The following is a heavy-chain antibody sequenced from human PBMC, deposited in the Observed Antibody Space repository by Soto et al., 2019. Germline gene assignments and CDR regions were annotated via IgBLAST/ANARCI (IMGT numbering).Heavy chain of an antibody. V-gene: IGHV1-69*13. Sequence: SVKVSCKASGGTFSSYAISWVRQAPGQGLEWMGGIIPIFGTANYAQKFQGRVTITADESTSTAYMELSSLRSEDTAVYYCAREEGITMVRGVMKDWFDPWGQGTLVTVSS. CDR2: IIPIFGTA. D-gene: IGHD3-10*01. J-gene: IGHJ5*02. CDR3: AREEGITMVRGVMKDWFDP. CDR1: GGTFSSYA.